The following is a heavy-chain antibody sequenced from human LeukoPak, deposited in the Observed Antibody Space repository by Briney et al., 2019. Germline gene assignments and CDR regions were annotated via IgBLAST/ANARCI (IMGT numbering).Heavy chain of an antibody. CDR2: MSYDGTNQ. Sequence: GGSLRLSCAASGFTFSSYAMHWVRQAPGKGLEWVTVMSYDGTNQYYADSVRGRFTISRDNSKNTLYLQMNSLRAEDTAVYYCARPSGSYTPLYAFDIWGQGTMVTVSS. D-gene: IGHD1-26*01. V-gene: IGHV3-30*04. CDR3: ARPSGSYTPLYAFDI. CDR1: GFTFSSYA. J-gene: IGHJ3*02.